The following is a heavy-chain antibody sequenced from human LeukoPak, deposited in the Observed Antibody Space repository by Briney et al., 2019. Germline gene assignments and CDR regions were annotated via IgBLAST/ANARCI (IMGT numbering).Heavy chain of an antibody. V-gene: IGHV3-23*01. CDR1: GFTFSSYA. Sequence: GGSLRLSCAASGFTFSSYAMSWVRQAPGKGLEWVSAISGSGGSTYYADSVKGRFTISRDNSKNTLYLQINSLRAEDTAVYYCAKENPYYDFWSGYSRGPFDYWGQGTLVTVSS. J-gene: IGHJ4*02. CDR3: AKENPYYDFWSGYSRGPFDY. D-gene: IGHD3-3*01. CDR2: ISGSGGST.